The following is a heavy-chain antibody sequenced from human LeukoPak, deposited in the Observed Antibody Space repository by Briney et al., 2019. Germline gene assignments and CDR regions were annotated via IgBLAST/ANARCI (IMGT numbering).Heavy chain of an antibody. CDR1: GGSFSGYY. J-gene: IGHJ4*02. CDR2: INHRGST. Sequence: SETLSLTCVVYGGSFSGYYWTWIRQPPGKGLEWIGEINHRGSTNYNPSLKSRVTISVDTSKNQFSLDPTSVTAADTAVYYCASGGWYRGYWGQGTLVTVSS. D-gene: IGHD2-15*01. CDR3: ASGGWYRGY. V-gene: IGHV4-34*01.